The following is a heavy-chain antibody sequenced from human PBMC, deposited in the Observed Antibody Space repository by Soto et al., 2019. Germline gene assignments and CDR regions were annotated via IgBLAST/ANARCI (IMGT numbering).Heavy chain of an antibody. CDR3: ARDRASFY. CDR1: GGSFSGYY. J-gene: IGHJ4*02. Sequence: SETLSLTCAVYGGSFSGYYWSWIRQPPGKGLEWIGEINHSGSTNYNPSLKSRVTISVDTSKNQFSLKLSSVTAADTAVYYCARDRASFYWGQGTLVTVSS. V-gene: IGHV4-34*01. CDR2: INHSGST.